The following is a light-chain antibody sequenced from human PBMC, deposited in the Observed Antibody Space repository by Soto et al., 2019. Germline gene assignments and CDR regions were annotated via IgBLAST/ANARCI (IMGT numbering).Light chain of an antibody. Sequence: DIQMTQSPSTLSAAVGDRVTITCRASQNINRWLAGYQQKPGKAPKLLIYKASTLERGVPSRFRGSGSETECTLTISSLQPDEFATYYCHQYHSSSTFGGGTTVDI. J-gene: IGKJ4*01. CDR3: HQYHSSST. CDR2: KAS. CDR1: QNINRW. V-gene: IGKV1-5*03.